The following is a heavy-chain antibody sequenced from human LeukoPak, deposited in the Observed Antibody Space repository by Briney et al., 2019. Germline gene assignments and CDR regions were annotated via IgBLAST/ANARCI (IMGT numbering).Heavy chain of an antibody. CDR2: IYYSGST. CDR3: AREYDYVRGSYRSGFDP. J-gene: IGHJ5*02. V-gene: IGHV4-59*01. CDR1: GGSISSYY. Sequence: SETLSLTCTLSGGSISSYYWSWIRQPPGKGLEWIGYIYYSGSTNYNPSLKSRVTISVDTSKNQFSLKLSSVTAADTAVYYCAREYDYVRGSYRSGFDPWGQGTLVTVSS. D-gene: IGHD3-16*02.